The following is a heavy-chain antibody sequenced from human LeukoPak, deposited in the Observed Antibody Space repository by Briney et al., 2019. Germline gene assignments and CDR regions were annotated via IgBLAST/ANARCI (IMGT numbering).Heavy chain of an antibody. J-gene: IGHJ4*02. CDR1: GFTFSSYS. V-gene: IGHV3-21*01. Sequence: PGGSLRLSCVASGFTFSSYSMNWVRQAPGKGLEWVSSISSSSSFINYADPVKGRFTISRDNAKNSLYLQVNSLRAEDTAVFYCARLGTSGSYFDYWGQGTLVTVSS. D-gene: IGHD1-26*01. CDR3: ARLGTSGSYFDY. CDR2: ISSSSSFI.